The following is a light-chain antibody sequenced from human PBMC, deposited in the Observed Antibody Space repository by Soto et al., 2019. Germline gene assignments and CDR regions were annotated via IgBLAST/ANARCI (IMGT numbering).Light chain of an antibody. J-gene: IGKJ4*01. CDR3: QQYDDLPST. CDR1: QDITKY. Sequence: DIQMTQSPSSLSASVGDRVTITCQASQDITKYLNWYQQKSGKPPKLLIYDATILETGVPPRFSGAGSGTAFALTISSLQPEDFATYYCQQYDDLPSTFGGGTKVEV. V-gene: IGKV1-33*01. CDR2: DAT.